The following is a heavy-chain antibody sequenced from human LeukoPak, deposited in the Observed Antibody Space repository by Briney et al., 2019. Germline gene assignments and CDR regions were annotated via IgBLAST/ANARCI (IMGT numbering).Heavy chain of an antibody. CDR3: ARGIYCTNGVCYRYYYYYGMDV. CDR2: INHSGST. CDR1: GGSFSGYY. J-gene: IGHJ6*02. Sequence: PSETLSLTCAVYGGSFSGYYWSWIRQPPGKGLEWIGEINHSGSTNYNPSLKSRVTISVDTSKNQFSLKLSSVTAADTAVYYCARGIYCTNGVCYRYYYYYGMDVWGQGTTVTVSS. D-gene: IGHD2-8*01. V-gene: IGHV4-34*01.